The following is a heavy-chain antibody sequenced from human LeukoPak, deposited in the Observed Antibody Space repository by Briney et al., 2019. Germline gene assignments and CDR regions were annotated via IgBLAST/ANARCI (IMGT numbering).Heavy chain of an antibody. Sequence: ASVKVSCKASGYTFTGYYMHWVRHAPGQGLEWMGWINPNSGGTNYAQKFQGRVTMTRDTSISTAYMELSRLRSDDTAVYYCATITMVRGVHPNWFDPWGQGTLVTVSS. CDR3: ATITMVRGVHPNWFDP. CDR2: INPNSGGT. J-gene: IGHJ5*02. V-gene: IGHV1-2*02. CDR1: GYTFTGYY. D-gene: IGHD3-10*01.